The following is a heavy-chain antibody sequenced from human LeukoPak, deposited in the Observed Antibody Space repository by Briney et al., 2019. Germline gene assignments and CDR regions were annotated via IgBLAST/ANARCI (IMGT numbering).Heavy chain of an antibody. Sequence: PGGSLRLSCAASGFTFSSYGMSWVRQAPGKGLEWVSAISSIDGSTYYADSVKGRFTVSRDNSKNTLYLQMNSLRAEDTAVYYCAKVASGSYYNWPFDYWGQGTLVTVSS. D-gene: IGHD1-26*01. CDR3: AKVASGSYYNWPFDY. CDR2: ISSIDGST. CDR1: GFTFSSYG. J-gene: IGHJ4*02. V-gene: IGHV3-23*01.